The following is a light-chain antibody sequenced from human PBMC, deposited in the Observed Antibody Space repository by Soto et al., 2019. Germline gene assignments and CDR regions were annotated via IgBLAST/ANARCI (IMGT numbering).Light chain of an antibody. CDR3: QQYKSYPWK. Sequence: ELVLTQSPATLSLSPWQIAPLSFRASQRVSSYLALYQQKPGQAPRLLIYDASNRATGIPARFSGSGSGTAFTLTISSLEPDDSATYYCQQYKSYPWKFGQGTKVDIK. CDR1: QRVSSY. CDR2: DAS. V-gene: IGKV3-11*01. J-gene: IGKJ1*01.